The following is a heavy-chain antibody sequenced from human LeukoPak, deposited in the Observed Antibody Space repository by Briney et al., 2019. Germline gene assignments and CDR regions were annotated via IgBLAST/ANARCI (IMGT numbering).Heavy chain of an antibody. Sequence: PGGSLRLSCAASGFTFSSYAMSWVRQAPGKGLEWVSAISGSGGSTYYADSVKGRFTISRDNSKNTLYLQMNSLRAEDTAVYYCAKPNTPLQMTTVTVTDYWGQGTLVTVSS. CDR3: AKPNTPLQMTTVTVTDY. J-gene: IGHJ4*02. CDR2: ISGSGGST. V-gene: IGHV3-23*01. CDR1: GFTFSSYA. D-gene: IGHD4-17*01.